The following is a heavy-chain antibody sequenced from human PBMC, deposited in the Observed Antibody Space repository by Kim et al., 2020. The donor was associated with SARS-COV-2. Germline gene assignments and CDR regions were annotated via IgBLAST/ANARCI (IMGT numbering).Heavy chain of an antibody. CDR1: GGSISSGGYY. CDR2: IYYSGST. V-gene: IGHV4-31*03. J-gene: IGHJ4*02. Sequence: SETLCLTCTVSGGSISSGGYYWSWIRQHPGKGLEWIGYIYYSGSTYYNPSLKSRVTISVDTSKNQFSLKLSSVTAADTAVYYCARARITMIVVVMEFDYWGQGTLVTVSS. D-gene: IGHD3-22*01. CDR3: ARARITMIVVVMEFDY.